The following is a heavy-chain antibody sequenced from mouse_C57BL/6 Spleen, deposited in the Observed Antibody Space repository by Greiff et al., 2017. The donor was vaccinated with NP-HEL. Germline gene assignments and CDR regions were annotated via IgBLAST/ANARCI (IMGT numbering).Heavy chain of an antibody. CDR2: IRLKSDNDET. J-gene: IGHJ3*01. Sequence: EVQLVESGGGLVQPGGSMKLSCVASGFTFSNYWMNWVRQSPEKGLEWVAQIRLKSDNDETHYAESVKGRFTISRDDSKSSVYLQMNNLRAEDTGIYYCTRNDYDSWFAYWGQGTLVTVSA. CDR1: GFTFSNYW. CDR3: TRNDYDSWFAY. V-gene: IGHV6-3*01. D-gene: IGHD2-4*01.